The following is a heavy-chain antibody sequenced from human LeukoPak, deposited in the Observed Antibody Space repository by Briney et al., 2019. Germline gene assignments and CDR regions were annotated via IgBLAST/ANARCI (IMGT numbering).Heavy chain of an antibody. D-gene: IGHD1-26*01. CDR2: IYSGGST. Sequence: GGSLRLSCAASGFTVSSNYMSWVRQAPGKGLEWVSVIYSGGSTYYADSVKGRFTISRDNSKNTLYLQMSSLRAEDTAVYYCARDARELLQYYWGQGTLVTVSS. CDR3: ARDARELLQYY. J-gene: IGHJ4*02. V-gene: IGHV3-66*02. CDR1: GFTVSSNY.